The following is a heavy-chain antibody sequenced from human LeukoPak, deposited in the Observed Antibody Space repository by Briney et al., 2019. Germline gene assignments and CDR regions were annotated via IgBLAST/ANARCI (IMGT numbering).Heavy chain of an antibody. J-gene: IGHJ6*02. CDR2: IIPIFGTA. Sequence: SVKVSCKASGGTFSSYAISWVRQAPGQGLEWMGGIIPIFGTANYAQKFQGRVTITADESTSTAYMELSSLRSEDTAVYYCARGSVARDIVVVPAAIVYYYGMDVWGQGTTVAVSS. CDR3: ARGSVARDIVVVPAAIVYYYGMDV. CDR1: GGTFSSYA. V-gene: IGHV1-69*13. D-gene: IGHD2-2*01.